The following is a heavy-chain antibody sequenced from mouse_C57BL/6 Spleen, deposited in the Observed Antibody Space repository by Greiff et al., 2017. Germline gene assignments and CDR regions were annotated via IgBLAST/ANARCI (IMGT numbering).Heavy chain of an antibody. V-gene: IGHV1-7*01. D-gene: IGHD2-4*01. CDR1: GYTFTSYW. J-gene: IGHJ4*01. Sequence: QLQQSGAELAKPGASVKLSCKASGYTFTSYWMHWVKQRPGQGLEWIGYINPSSGYTKYNQKFKDKATLTADKSSSTAYMQLSSLTYEDSAVYYCASIYYDYDDAMDYWGQGTSVTVSS. CDR3: ASIYYDYDDAMDY. CDR2: INPSSGYT.